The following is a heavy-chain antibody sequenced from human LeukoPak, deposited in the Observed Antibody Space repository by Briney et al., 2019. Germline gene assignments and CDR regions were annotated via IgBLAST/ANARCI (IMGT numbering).Heavy chain of an antibody. CDR3: ARGYYDSSGYYYNEGPPPKKDPAFDI. V-gene: IGHV3-13*01. D-gene: IGHD3-22*01. CDR1: AFTFSSYD. CDR2: IGTAGDT. J-gene: IGHJ3*02. Sequence: GGSLRLSCAASAFTFSSYDMHWVRQATGKGLGWVSAIGTAGDTYYPGSVKGRFTISRENAKNSLYLQMNSLRAGDTAVYYCARGYYDSSGYYYNEGPPPKKDPAFDIWGQGTMVTVSS.